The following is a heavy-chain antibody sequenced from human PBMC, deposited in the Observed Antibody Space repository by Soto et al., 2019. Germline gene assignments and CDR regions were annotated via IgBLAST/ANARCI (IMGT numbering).Heavy chain of an antibody. D-gene: IGHD1-26*01. CDR2: INPSGGST. V-gene: IGHV1-46*01. Sequence: QVQLVQSGAEVKKHGASVKVSCKTSGYTFTTHYMHWVRQAPGQGLEWMAIINPSGGSTTYAQKFQGRFTMTRDTSTSTVYMELSSLRSEDTAVYYCAREWGSGKYFVFDMWGQGTMVTVSP. CDR3: AREWGSGKYFVFDM. CDR1: GYTFTTHY. J-gene: IGHJ3*02.